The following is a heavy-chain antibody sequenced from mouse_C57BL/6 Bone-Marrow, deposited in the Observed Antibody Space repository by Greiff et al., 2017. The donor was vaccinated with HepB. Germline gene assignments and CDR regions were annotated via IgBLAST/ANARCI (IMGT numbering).Heavy chain of an antibody. Sequence: EVQRVESVAELVRPGASVKLSCTASGFNIKNTYMHWVKQRPEQGLEWIGRIDPANGNTKYAPKFQGKATITADTSSNTAYLQLSSLTSEDTAIYYCALIYYGNFYYFDYWGQGTTLTVSS. CDR1: GFNIKNTY. V-gene: IGHV14-3*01. CDR3: ALIYYGNFYYFDY. J-gene: IGHJ2*01. D-gene: IGHD2-1*01. CDR2: IDPANGNT.